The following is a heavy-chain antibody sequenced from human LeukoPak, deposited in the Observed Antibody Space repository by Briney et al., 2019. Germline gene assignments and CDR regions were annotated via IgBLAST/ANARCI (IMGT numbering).Heavy chain of an antibody. J-gene: IGHJ4*02. CDR3: AREDYYDSSAYPSRGFDY. CDR1: GFIFSSYS. V-gene: IGHV3-48*01. Sequence: GGSLRLSCAASGFIFSSYSINWVRQAPGKGLEWVSYISRDSGTIYEADSVKGRFTISRDNARNSLFLQMNSLRAEDTATYYCAREDYYDSSAYPSRGFDYWGQGTLVTVSS. D-gene: IGHD3-22*01. CDR2: ISRDSGTI.